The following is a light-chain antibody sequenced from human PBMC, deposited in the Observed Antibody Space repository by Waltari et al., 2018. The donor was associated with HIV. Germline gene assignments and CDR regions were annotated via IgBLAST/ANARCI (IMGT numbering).Light chain of an antibody. V-gene: IGLV1-44*01. CDR2: SNN. Sequence: QSVLTQPPSASGTPGQRVTISCSGSSSNIGSYTVNWYQQLPGTAPKLLIYSNNRRPSRVPDRFSGSKSGTSASLAISGLQSEDEADYYCAAWDDSLNGWVFGGGTKLTVL. CDR1: SSNIGSYT. CDR3: AAWDDSLNGWV. J-gene: IGLJ3*02.